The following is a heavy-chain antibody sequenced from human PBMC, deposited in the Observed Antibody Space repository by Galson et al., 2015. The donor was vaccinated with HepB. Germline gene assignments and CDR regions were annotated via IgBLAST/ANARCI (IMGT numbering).Heavy chain of an antibody. Sequence: SLRLSCAASGFTFSSYGMHWVRQAPGKGLKWEAVISYDGSNKYYADSVKGRFTISRDNSKNTLYLQMNSLRAEDTAVYYCAKDRLQWQYYFDYWGQGTLVTVSS. CDR3: AKDRLQWQYYFDY. J-gene: IGHJ4*02. CDR1: GFTFSSYG. CDR2: ISYDGSNK. V-gene: IGHV3-30*18. D-gene: IGHD6-19*01.